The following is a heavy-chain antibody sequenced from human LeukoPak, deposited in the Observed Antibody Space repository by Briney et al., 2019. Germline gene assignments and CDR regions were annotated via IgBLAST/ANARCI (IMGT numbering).Heavy chain of an antibody. CDR3: ARGRPLIGAIHDAFDI. J-gene: IGHJ3*02. CDR2: INPNSGGT. D-gene: IGHD5-12*01. V-gene: IGHV1-2*02. Sequence: ASVKVSCKASGYTFTGYYMHWVRQAPGQGLEWMGWINPNSGGTNYAQKFQGRVTMTRDTSISTAYMELSRLRSDDTAVFYCARGRPLIGAIHDAFDIWGLGTMVTVSS. CDR1: GYTFTGYY.